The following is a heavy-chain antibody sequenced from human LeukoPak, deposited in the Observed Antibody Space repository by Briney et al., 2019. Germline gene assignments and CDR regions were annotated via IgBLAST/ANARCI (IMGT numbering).Heavy chain of an antibody. D-gene: IGHD1-26*01. CDR1: GGSISSGSYY. J-gene: IGHJ4*02. CDR2: IYTSGST. CDR3: ARDLSGSYLSD. V-gene: IGHV4-61*02. Sequence: SETLSLTCTVSGGSISSGSYYWSWIRQPAGKGLEWIGRIYTSGSTNYNPSLKSRVTISVDTSKNQFSLKLSSVTAADTAVYYCARDLSGSYLSDWGQGTLVTVSS.